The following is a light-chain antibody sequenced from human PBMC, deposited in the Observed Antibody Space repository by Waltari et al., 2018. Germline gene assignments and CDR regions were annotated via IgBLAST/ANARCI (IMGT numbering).Light chain of an antibody. CDR2: KAN. J-gene: IGLJ3*02. CDR1: SGSLSTTSY. Sequence: QTVVTQEPSLSVSPGGTVTLTCALSSGSLSTTSYATWYQQTPGQAPRTLVYKANARSSGVPDRFSGSILGNTAALTITGAQADEESDYYCALYMGSGIWVFGGGTRFTVL. CDR3: ALYMGSGIWV. V-gene: IGLV8-61*01.